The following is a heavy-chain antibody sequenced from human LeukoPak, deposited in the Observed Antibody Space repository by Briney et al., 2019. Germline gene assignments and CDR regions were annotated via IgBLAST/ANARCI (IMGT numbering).Heavy chain of an antibody. V-gene: IGHV3-23*01. D-gene: IGHD5-12*01. J-gene: IGHJ4*02. CDR1: GFTFSTSG. CDR2: ISGSGGTT. Sequence: PGGSLRLSCAASGFTFSTSGMSWARQAPGKGLEWVSSISGSGGTTYYADSVKGRFTLSRDNSKNTLHLQMNSLRAEDTAVYYCAQVLNIGYVGRNPVDYWGQGTLVTVSS. CDR3: AQVLNIGYVGRNPVDY.